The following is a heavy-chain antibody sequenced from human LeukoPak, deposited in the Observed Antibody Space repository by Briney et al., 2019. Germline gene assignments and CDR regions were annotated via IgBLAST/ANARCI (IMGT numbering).Heavy chain of an antibody. J-gene: IGHJ4*02. Sequence: SETLSLTCTVSGGSMSNHYWSWIRQPPGKGLESIGYIYFSGSTIYNPSLRSRLTISVDTSRNQFSLKLTSVTAADTAVYYCARLPSGTPNHPYDYWGQGRLVTVSS. CDR1: GGSMSNHY. V-gene: IGHV4-59*08. CDR2: IYFSGST. CDR3: ARLPSGTPNHPYDY. D-gene: IGHD3-10*01.